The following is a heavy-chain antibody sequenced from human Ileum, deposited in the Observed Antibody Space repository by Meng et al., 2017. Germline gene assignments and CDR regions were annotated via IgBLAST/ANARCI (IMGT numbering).Heavy chain of an antibody. Sequence: QLQQSGPGLVKPPRILSLTWAISGDSVSNMGDAWNWIRQSPLRGLEWLGRTYYRSTRFTDYAVSVKSRRDINPNTSKNKFSLELRSVTPEDSAVYYSARDPQYALAIFDFWGPGTLVTVSS. CDR3: ARDPQYALAIFDF. CDR1: GDSVSNMGDA. V-gene: IGHV6-1*01. CDR2: TYYRSTRFT. D-gene: IGHD2-2*01. J-gene: IGHJ4*02.